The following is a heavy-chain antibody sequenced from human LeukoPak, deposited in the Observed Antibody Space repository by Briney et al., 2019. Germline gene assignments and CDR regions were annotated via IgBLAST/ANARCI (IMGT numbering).Heavy chain of an antibody. J-gene: IGHJ4*02. CDR1: GGYLSSYH. D-gene: IGHD3-9*01. Sequence: SDTLSLPCTVSGGYLSSYHWSWIPQPAGKGLEWIGRIYTSGSTNYNPSLKSRVTMSVDTSKNQFSLKLSSVTAADTAVYYCARNDILTGPTYFDYWGQGTLVTVSS. CDR3: ARNDILTGPTYFDY. V-gene: IGHV4-4*07. CDR2: IYTSGST.